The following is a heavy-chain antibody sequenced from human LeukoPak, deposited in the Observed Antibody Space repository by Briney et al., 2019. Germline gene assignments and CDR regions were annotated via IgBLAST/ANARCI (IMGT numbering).Heavy chain of an antibody. V-gene: IGHV4-59*08. CDR1: GGSISSYY. CDR3: ARGGGYCSGGSCPIY. J-gene: IGHJ4*02. D-gene: IGHD2-15*01. CDR2: IYYSGST. Sequence: SETLSLTCTVSGGSISSYYWSWIRQPPGKGLEWIGYIYYSGSTYYNPSLKSRVTISVDTSKNQFSLKLSSVTAADTAVYYCARGGGYCSGGSCPIYWGQGTLVTVSS.